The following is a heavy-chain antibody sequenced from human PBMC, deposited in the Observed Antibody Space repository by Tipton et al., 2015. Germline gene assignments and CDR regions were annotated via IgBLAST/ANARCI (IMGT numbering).Heavy chain of an antibody. V-gene: IGHV3-23*01. Sequence: SLRLSCAASGFTFSDYAMSWVRQAPGKGLEWVSVISGSGGATNYADSVRGRFTISRDNSKKMVYLQMNSLRVEDTAIYYCAKDYWYGEPSPFDLWGQGTLFPVSS. J-gene: IGHJ5*02. CDR1: GFTFSDYA. D-gene: IGHD3-10*01. CDR2: ISGSGGAT. CDR3: AKDYWYGEPSPFDL.